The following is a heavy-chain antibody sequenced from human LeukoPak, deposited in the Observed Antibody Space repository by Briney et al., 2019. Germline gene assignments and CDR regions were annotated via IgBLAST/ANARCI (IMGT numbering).Heavy chain of an antibody. CDR1: GFTFSSYA. D-gene: IGHD3-22*01. Sequence: PGGSLRLSCAASGFTFSSYAMHWVRQAPGKGLEWVAVISYDGSNKYYADSVKGRFTISRDNSKNTLYLQMNSLRAEDTAVYYCAREGDYYDSSGYYFNWFDPWGQGTLVTVSS. CDR2: ISYDGSNK. J-gene: IGHJ5*02. CDR3: AREGDYYDSSGYYFNWFDP. V-gene: IGHV3-30*04.